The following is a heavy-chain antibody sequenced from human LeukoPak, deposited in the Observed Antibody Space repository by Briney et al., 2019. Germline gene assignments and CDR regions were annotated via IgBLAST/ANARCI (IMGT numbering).Heavy chain of an antibody. D-gene: IGHD1-26*01. CDR2: IYYSGST. V-gene: IGHV4-39*01. J-gene: IGHJ4*02. CDR1: GGSISSSSYY. Sequence: SETLSLTCTVSGGSISSSSYYWGWIRQPPGKGLEWIGSIYYSGSTYYNPSLKSRVTISVDTSKNQFSLKLSSVTAADTAVYCCARGDSGSYSFGFDYWGQGTLVTVSS. CDR3: ARGDSGSYSFGFDY.